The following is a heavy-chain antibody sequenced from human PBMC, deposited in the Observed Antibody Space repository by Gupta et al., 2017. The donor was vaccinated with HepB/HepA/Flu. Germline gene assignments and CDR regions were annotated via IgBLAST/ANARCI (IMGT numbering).Heavy chain of an antibody. V-gene: IGHV3-23*01. J-gene: IGHJ5*02. D-gene: IGHD7-27*01. Sequence: EVQLLESGGGLVQSGGSLRPSCVAFGFIFSKDAMTWVRQAPGKGLEWVSISSGNSDTTHYADSVKGRFTISRDNSKNTVYLQMDSLRAEDTALYYCVNDPNWEWGAWGQGTLVTVSS. CDR1: GFIFSKDA. CDR2: SSGNSDTT. CDR3: VNDPNWEWGA.